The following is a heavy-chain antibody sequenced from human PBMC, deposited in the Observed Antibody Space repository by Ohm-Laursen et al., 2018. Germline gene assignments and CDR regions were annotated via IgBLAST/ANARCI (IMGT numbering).Heavy chain of an antibody. D-gene: IGHD1-1*01. CDR3: AKGTTDVDY. CDR1: GFIITDYS. V-gene: IGHV3-23*01. Sequence: SLRLSCSATGFIITDYSMTWVRQAPGKGLEWVSGISVSGSSTDYADSVKGRFTISRDNSKNTLYLQMNSLRAEDTAVYYCAKGTTDVDYWGQGTLVTVSS. J-gene: IGHJ4*02. CDR2: ISVSGSST.